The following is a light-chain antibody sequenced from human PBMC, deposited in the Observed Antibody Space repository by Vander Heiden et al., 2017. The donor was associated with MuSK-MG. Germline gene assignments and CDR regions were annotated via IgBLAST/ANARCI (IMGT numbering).Light chain of an antibody. CDR3: QQDYSTPWT. J-gene: IGKJ1*01. V-gene: IGKV4-1*01. CDR2: GAS. Sequence: DIVMTQSPDSLAVSLGERATINCKSSQSVLYSSNNKNYLAWYQQKPGQPPKLLIYGASTRESGVPERFSGSGSGTDFTLTISSLQAEDVAVYYCQQDYSTPWTFGQGTKVEIK. CDR1: QSVLYSSNNKNY.